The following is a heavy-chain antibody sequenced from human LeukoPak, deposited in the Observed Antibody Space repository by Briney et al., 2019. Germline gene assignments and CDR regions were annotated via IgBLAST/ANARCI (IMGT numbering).Heavy chain of an antibody. D-gene: IGHD6-13*01. CDR3: ARGHALAAAGGVRYFDL. CDR2: XNHXXST. J-gene: IGHJ2*01. V-gene: IGHV4-34*01. Sequence: SETLSLTCAVYGGSFSGYYWXXXRQPPGKXXXXXXXXNHXXSTNYNPSLKSRXXXXXXTSKNQFSLKLSSVTAADTAVYYCARGHALAAAGGVRYFDLWGRGTLVTVSS. CDR1: GGSFSGYY.